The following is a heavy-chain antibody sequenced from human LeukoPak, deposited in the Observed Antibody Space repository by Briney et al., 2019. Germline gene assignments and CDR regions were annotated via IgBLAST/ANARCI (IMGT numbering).Heavy chain of an antibody. CDR3: AKGLSTVVISPEGAFDI. J-gene: IGHJ3*02. CDR1: GFTFSSYA. Sequence: QPGGSLRLSCAASGFTFSSYAMSWVRQAPGKGLEWVSAISGSGGSTYYADSVKGRFTISRDDSKNTLYLQMNSLRAEDTAVYYCAKGLSTVVISPEGAFDIWGQGTMVTVSS. CDR2: ISGSGGST. D-gene: IGHD4-23*01. V-gene: IGHV3-23*01.